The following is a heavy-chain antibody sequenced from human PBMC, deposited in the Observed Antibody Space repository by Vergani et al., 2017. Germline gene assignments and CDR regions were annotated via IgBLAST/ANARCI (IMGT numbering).Heavy chain of an antibody. CDR3: ARHSTVEWLVKLGWIDP. CDR1: GASIRCSNYY. Sequence: QLQLQESGPGLVKPSATLSLTCSVSGASIRCSNYYWGWIRQPPGKGLEWIASIYYSGSTYYNPSLKSRVTISVDTSNNQFSLKLSSVTAADTAVYFCARHSTVEWLVKLGWIDPWGQGILVTVSS. J-gene: IGHJ5*02. D-gene: IGHD6-19*01. CDR2: IYYSGST. V-gene: IGHV4-39*01.